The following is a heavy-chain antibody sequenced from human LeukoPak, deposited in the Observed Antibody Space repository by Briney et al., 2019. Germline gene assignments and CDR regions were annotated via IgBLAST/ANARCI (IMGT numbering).Heavy chain of an antibody. CDR3: ARGPPGYCSSTSCYLVAAAGTIDY. V-gene: IGHV1-46*01. Sequence: ASVKVSCKASGYTFTSYYMHWVRQAPGQGLEWMGIINPSGGSTSYAQKFQGRVTMTRNTSISTAYMELSSLRSEDTAVYYCARGPPGYCSSTSCYLVAAAGTIDYWGQGTLVTVSS. CDR1: GYTFTSYY. CDR2: INPSGGST. J-gene: IGHJ4*02. D-gene: IGHD2-2*03.